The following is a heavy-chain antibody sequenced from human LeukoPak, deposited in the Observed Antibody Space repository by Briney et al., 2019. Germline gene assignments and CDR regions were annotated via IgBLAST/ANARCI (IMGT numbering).Heavy chain of an antibody. V-gene: IGHV3-74*01. CDR2: INSDGSST. D-gene: IGHD3-22*01. Sequence: PGGSLRLSCAASGFTFSSYWMHWVRQAPGKGLVWVSRINSDGSSTSYADSVKGRFTISRDNSKNTLYLQMSSLRAEDTAVYYCAKGGSDSSGYHSLYYYYYMDVWGKGTTVTISS. CDR1: GFTFSSYW. CDR3: AKGGSDSSGYHSLYYYYYMDV. J-gene: IGHJ6*03.